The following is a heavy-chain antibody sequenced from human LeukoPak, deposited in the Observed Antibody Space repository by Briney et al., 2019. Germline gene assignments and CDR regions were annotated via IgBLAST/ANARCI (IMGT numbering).Heavy chain of an antibody. CDR3: ARLEEYYYDSSGYDYFDY. CDR2: IIPILGIA. D-gene: IGHD3-22*01. V-gene: IGHV1-69*04. Sequence: SVKVSCKASGGTFSSYAISWLRQAPGQGLEWMGRIIPILGIANYAQKFQGRVTITADKSTSTAYMELSSLRSEDTAVYYCARLEEYYYDSSGYDYFDYWGQGTLVTVSS. J-gene: IGHJ4*02. CDR1: GGTFSSYA.